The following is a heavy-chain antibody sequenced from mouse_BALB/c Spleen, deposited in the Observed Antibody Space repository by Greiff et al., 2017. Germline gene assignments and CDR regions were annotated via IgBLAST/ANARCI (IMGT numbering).Heavy chain of an antibody. J-gene: IGHJ2*01. CDR1: GFTFSSYA. CDR3: ARDPHYYGSSYYFDY. Sequence: EVQLVESGGGLVKPGGSLKLSCAASGFTFSSYAMSWVRQSPEKRLEWVAEISSGGSYTYYPDTVTGRFTISRDNAKNTLYLEMSSLRSEATAMYYCARDPHYYGSSYYFDYWGQGTTLTVSS. V-gene: IGHV5-9-4*01. CDR2: ISSGGSYT. D-gene: IGHD1-1*01.